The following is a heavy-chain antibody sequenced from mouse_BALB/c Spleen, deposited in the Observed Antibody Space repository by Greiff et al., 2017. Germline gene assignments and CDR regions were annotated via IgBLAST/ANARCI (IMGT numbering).Heavy chain of an antibody. D-gene: IGHD1-1*01. Sequence: EVQLQQSGAELVKPGASVKLSCTASGFNIKDTYMHWVKQRPEQGLEWIGRIDPANGNTKYDPKFQGKATITADTSSNTAYLQLSSLTSEDTAVYYCAIINYYGSSFAMDYWGQGTSVTVSS. CDR3: AIINYYGSSFAMDY. V-gene: IGHV14-3*02. J-gene: IGHJ4*01. CDR1: GFNIKDTY. CDR2: IDPANGNT.